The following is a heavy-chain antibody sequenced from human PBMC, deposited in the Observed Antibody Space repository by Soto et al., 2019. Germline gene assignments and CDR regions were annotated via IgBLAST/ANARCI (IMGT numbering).Heavy chain of an antibody. Sequence: ASVTVSCKASGYTFTSYGISWVRPAPGQGLEWMGWISAYNGNTNYAQKLQGRVTMTTDTSTSTAYMELRSLRSDDTAVYYCARDLRYYGSGSYYNVGYYYGMDVWGQGTTVTVSS. CDR2: ISAYNGNT. CDR3: ARDLRYYGSGSYYNVGYYYGMDV. CDR1: GYTFTSYG. D-gene: IGHD3-10*01. J-gene: IGHJ6*02. V-gene: IGHV1-18*01.